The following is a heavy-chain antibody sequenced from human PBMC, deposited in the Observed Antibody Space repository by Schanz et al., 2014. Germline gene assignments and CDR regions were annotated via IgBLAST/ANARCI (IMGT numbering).Heavy chain of an antibody. CDR3: AKEKGGHSGYDLVS. D-gene: IGHD5-12*01. V-gene: IGHV3-30*18. CDR2: ISDDGSGK. J-gene: IGHJ5*02. CDR1: GFTFSNYS. Sequence: VQLVESGGGLVKPGGSLRLSCAASGFTFSNYSMNWVRQAPGKGLEWVAVISDDGSGKYSADSVKGRFTISRDNSKNMVFLQMTSLRAEDTAVYYCAKEKGGHSGYDLVSWGQGTLLIVSS.